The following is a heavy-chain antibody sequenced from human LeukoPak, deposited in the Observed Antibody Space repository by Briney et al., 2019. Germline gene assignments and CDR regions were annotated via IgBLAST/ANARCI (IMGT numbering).Heavy chain of an antibody. Sequence: PGRSLRLSCAASGFTFSNYAVHWVRQAPGKGLEWIAYLSSSGSAFSYADSVKGRFTIARDNAKNSVYLEMNSLRADDTAVYYCARSARLMKGVVEVTALDDWGQGTLVTVSS. CDR3: ARSARLMKGVVEVTALDD. CDR1: GFTFSNYA. J-gene: IGHJ4*02. V-gene: IGHV3-48*03. D-gene: IGHD3-3*01. CDR2: LSSSGSAF.